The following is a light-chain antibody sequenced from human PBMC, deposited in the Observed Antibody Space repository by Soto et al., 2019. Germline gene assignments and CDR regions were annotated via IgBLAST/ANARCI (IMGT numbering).Light chain of an antibody. J-gene: IGKJ1*01. CDR3: QQYNSSTWT. CDR2: KAS. CDR1: QSISSW. Sequence: DIQMTQSPSTLSASVGDRVTITCRASQSISSWLAWYQQKPGKAPKLLIYKASSLESGVPSRFSGSGSGTEFTLTISSLQPDDFETYYCQQYNSSTWTFGQGTKVDIK. V-gene: IGKV1-5*03.